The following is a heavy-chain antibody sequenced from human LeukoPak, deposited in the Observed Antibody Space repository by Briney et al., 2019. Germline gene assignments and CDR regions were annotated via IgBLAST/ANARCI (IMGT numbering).Heavy chain of an antibody. Sequence: PGGSLRLSCAASGFTFSSYAMSWVRQAPGKGLEWVSAISGSGGSTYYADSVKGRFTISRDNSKNTLYLQMNSLRAEDTAVYYCAKAPIPWGGPEPLGYWGQGTLVTVSS. CDR1: GFTFSSYA. CDR3: AKAPIPWGGPEPLGY. CDR2: ISGSGGST. J-gene: IGHJ4*02. D-gene: IGHD6-13*01. V-gene: IGHV3-23*01.